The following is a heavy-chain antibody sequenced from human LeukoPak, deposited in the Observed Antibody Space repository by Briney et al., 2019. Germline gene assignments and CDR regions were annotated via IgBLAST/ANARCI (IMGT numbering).Heavy chain of an antibody. CDR2: ISWNSGSI. V-gene: IGHV3-9*01. D-gene: IGHD6-13*01. Sequence: GGSLRLSCAASGFRFDDYAMHWVRQAPGKGLEWVSGISWNSGSIDYADSVKGRFTISRDNAKNSLYLQMNSLRAEDTAFYYCGKDITAGGPVSPFDYWGQGTLVTVSS. CDR1: GFRFDDYA. CDR3: GKDITAGGPVSPFDY. J-gene: IGHJ4*02.